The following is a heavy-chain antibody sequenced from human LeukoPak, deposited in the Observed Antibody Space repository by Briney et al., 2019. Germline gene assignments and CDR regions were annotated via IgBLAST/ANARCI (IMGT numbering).Heavy chain of an antibody. CDR3: ARVYDSSGYQRDY. J-gene: IGHJ4*02. Sequence: PSETLSLTRTVSGGSISSGSYYWSWIRQPAGKGLEWIGRIYTSGSTNYNPSLKSRVTISVDTSKNQFSLKLSSVTAADTAVYYCARVYDSSGYQRDYWGQGTLVTVSS. V-gene: IGHV4-61*02. CDR2: IYTSGST. D-gene: IGHD3-22*01. CDR1: GGSISSGSYY.